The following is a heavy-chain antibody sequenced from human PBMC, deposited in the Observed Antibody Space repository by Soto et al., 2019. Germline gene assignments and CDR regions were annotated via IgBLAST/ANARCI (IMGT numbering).Heavy chain of an antibody. CDR2: IHYSGSS. CDR1: GDSITGYY. V-gene: IGHV4-59*01. Sequence: SETLSLTCSVSGDSITGYYWSWIRQTPGKGLEWIGYIHYSGSSDYSPSLKSRVSISVDTSKNQFSLRLTSVTAADTAVYYCARNHFGDPPLSTWFDPWGQGSLVTVSS. J-gene: IGHJ5*02. CDR3: ARNHFGDPPLSTWFDP. D-gene: IGHD4-17*01.